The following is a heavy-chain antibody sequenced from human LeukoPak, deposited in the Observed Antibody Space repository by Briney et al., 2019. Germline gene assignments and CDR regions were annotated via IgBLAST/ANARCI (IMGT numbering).Heavy chain of an antibody. CDR3: ARDFDY. J-gene: IGHJ4*02. CDR1: GGSISSGSYY. V-gene: IGHV4-61*02. CDR2: IYTSGST. Sequence: SETLSLTCTVSGGSISSGSYYWSWIRQPAGKGLEWIGRIYTSGSTNYNPSLKSRVTISVDTSKNQFSLKLSSVTAADTAVYYCARDFDYWGQGTLVTVSS.